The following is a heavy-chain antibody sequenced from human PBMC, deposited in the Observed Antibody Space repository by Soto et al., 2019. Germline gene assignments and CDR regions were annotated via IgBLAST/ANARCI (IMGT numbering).Heavy chain of an antibody. D-gene: IGHD3-22*01. Sequence: SETLSLTCTVSGCSISSGGYYWSWIRQHPGKGLEWIGYIYYSGSTYYNPSLKSRVTISVDTSKNQFSLKLSSVTAADTAVYYCARDGGSYYYDSSGYYNGMDVWGQGTTVTVSS. J-gene: IGHJ6*02. V-gene: IGHV4-31*03. CDR3: ARDGGSYYYDSSGYYNGMDV. CDR2: IYYSGST. CDR1: GCSISSGGYY.